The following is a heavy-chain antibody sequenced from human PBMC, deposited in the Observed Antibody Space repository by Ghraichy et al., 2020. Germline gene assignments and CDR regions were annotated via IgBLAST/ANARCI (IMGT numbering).Heavy chain of an antibody. CDR2: IYYSGST. CDR3: ARLSGSYYPDYFDY. CDR1: GGSISSYY. V-gene: IGHV4-59*01. Sequence: SCTVSGGSISSYYWSWIRQPPGKGLEWIGYIYYSGSTNYNPSLKSRVTISVDTSKNQFSLKLSSVTAADTAVYYCARLSGSYYPDYFDYWGQGTLVTVSS. J-gene: IGHJ4*02. D-gene: IGHD1-26*01.